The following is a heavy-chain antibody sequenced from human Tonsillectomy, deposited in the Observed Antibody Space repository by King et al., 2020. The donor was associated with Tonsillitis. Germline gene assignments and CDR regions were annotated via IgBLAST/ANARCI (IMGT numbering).Heavy chain of an antibody. Sequence: VQLVESGGGVVQPGRSLRLSCATSGFTFSDYGMHWVRQAPCKGLEWVAVIWHDGSNQIYADSVKGRFTISRDNSKNTVYLQMNSLRAEDTAVYFCASQLEDAFDLWGQGTMVTVSS. CDR2: IWHDGSNQ. D-gene: IGHD1-1*01. V-gene: IGHV3-33*01. CDR3: ASQLEDAFDL. J-gene: IGHJ3*01. CDR1: GFTFSDYG.